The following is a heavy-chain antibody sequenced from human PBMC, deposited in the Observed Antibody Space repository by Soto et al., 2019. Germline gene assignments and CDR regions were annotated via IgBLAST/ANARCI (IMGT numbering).Heavy chain of an antibody. V-gene: IGHV1-2*02. CDR3: ARNMDYYYGRGSGNGHGV. CDR2: INPKFGDT. J-gene: IGHJ6*02. Sequence: QVQLVQSGAEVKEPGDSVRVSCEASGYTFPAYYIHWVRQAPGQGLEWVGWINPKFGDTTYAQDFQGRVSMTRDMSISTVYMELSSLTSDDTAIYYCARNMDYYYGRGSGNGHGVWGQGTTVTVFS. D-gene: IGHD3-10*02. CDR1: GYTFPAYY.